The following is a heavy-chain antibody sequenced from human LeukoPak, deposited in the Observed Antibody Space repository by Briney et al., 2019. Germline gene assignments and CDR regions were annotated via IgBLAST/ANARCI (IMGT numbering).Heavy chain of an antibody. CDR1: GGSISSSSYY. J-gene: IGHJ4*02. CDR2: MYSSGST. V-gene: IGHV4-39*07. D-gene: IGHD3-22*01. CDR3: ARHVLLGGSSGSRPFDY. Sequence: SETLSLTCTVSGGSISSSSYYWGWIRQPPGKGLEWIGSMYSSGSTYYNPSLKSRVTISVVTSKNQFSLKLSSVTAADTAVYYCARHVLLGGSSGSRPFDYWGQGTLVTVSS.